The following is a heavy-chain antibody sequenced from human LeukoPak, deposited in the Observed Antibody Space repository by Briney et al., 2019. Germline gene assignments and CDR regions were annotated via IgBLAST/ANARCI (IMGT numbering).Heavy chain of an antibody. CDR2: IIPIFGTA. V-gene: IGHV1-69*05. CDR3: ARAERWLQTVPPDY. J-gene: IGHJ4*02. D-gene: IGHD5-24*01. CDR1: GYTFTSYG. Sequence: ASVKVSCKASGYTFTSYGISWVRQAPGQGLEWMGGIIPIFGTANYAQKFQGRVTITTDESTSTAYMGLSSLRSEDTAVYYCARAERWLQTVPPDYWGQGTLVTVSS.